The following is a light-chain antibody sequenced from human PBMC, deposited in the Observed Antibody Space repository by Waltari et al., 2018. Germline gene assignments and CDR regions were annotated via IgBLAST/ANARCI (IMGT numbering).Light chain of an antibody. CDR1: QGISTW. CDR2: DTS. Sequence: DIQMTQSPSSVSASVGDRVSITCRASQGISTWLAWYQQKPGQAPQLLIYDTSTLQTGVSSRLSGSGSGTECTLSISNLQPEYVAIYYCQQGNSFPRAFGQGTKLEIK. CDR3: QQGNSFPRA. V-gene: IGKV1-12*01. J-gene: IGKJ2*01.